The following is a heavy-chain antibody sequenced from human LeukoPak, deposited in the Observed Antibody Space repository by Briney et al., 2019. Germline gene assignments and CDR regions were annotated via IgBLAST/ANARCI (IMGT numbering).Heavy chain of an antibody. CDR1: GYTFTGYY. CDR3: ARDLVVVPAAFDY. CDR2: INPNSGGT. D-gene: IGHD2-2*01. J-gene: IGHJ4*02. Sequence: ASVKVSCKASGYTFTGYYMHWVRQAPGQGLEWMGWINPNSGGTNYAQKFQGRVTMTRDTSISTAYMELSRLRSDDTAVYYCARDLVVVPAAFDYWGQGTLVTVFS. V-gene: IGHV1-2*02.